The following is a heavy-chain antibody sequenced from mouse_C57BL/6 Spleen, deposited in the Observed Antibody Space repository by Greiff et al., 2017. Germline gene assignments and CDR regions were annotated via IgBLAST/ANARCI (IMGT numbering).Heavy chain of an antibody. J-gene: IGHJ3*01. V-gene: IGHV5-6*01. CDR3: ARQPIYGNYLAY. CDR1: GFTFSSYG. Sequence: EVKLMESGGDLVKPGGSLKLSCAASGFTFSSYGMSWVRQTPDKRLEWVATISSGGSYTYYPDSVKGRFTISRDDAKNTLYLQMSSLKSEDTAMYYCARQPIYGNYLAYWGQGTLVTVSA. D-gene: IGHD2-1*01. CDR2: ISSGGSYT.